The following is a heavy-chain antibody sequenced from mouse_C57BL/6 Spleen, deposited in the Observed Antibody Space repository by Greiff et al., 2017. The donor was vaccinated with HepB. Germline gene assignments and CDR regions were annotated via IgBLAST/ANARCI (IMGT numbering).Heavy chain of an antibody. J-gene: IGHJ2*01. CDR3: ARETNWDGRNYFDY. CDR1: GFTFSSYG. CDR2: ISSGGSYT. D-gene: IGHD4-1*01. V-gene: IGHV5-6*02. Sequence: DVKLVESGGDLVKPGGSLKLSCAASGFTFSSYGMSWVRQTPDKRLEWVATISSGGSYTYYPDSVKGRFTISRDNAKNTLYLQMSSLKSEDTAMYYCARETNWDGRNYFDYWGQGTTLTVSS.